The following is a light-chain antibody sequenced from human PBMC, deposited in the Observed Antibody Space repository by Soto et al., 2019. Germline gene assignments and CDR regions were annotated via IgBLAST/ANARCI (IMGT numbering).Light chain of an antibody. Sequence: EIVINQSPSTLSVSPRKDVTLSCRASQSVPSRIAWYQQKPGQAPSLLIYGASTRATGVPDRFSGTGSGTEFTLTISCLKSEDYAVYYCQQYKSGPPITFCQGTLLEIK. CDR2: GAS. J-gene: IGKJ5*01. CDR1: QSVPSR. CDR3: QQYKSGPPIT. V-gene: IGKV3-15*01.